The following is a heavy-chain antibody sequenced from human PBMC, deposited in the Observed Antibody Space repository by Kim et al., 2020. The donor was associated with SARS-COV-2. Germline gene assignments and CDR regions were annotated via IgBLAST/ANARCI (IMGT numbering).Heavy chain of an antibody. CDR3: ARALLDGGSYDFDY. CDR1: GFTFSSYS. V-gene: IGHV3-21*01. D-gene: IGHD1-26*01. J-gene: IGHJ4*02. CDR2: ISSSSSYI. Sequence: GGSLRLSCAASGFTFSSYSMNWVRQAPGKGLEWVSSISSSSSYIYYADSVKGRFTISRDNAKNSLYLQMNSLRAEDTAVYYCARALLDGGSYDFDYWGQGTLVTVSS.